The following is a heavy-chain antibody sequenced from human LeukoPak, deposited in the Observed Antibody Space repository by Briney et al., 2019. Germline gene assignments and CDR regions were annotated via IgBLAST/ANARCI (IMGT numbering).Heavy chain of an antibody. D-gene: IGHD4-17*01. CDR3: ARHNSHGDYPLDY. CDR2: INHSGST. J-gene: IGHJ4*02. Sequence: SETLSLTCAVYGGSFSGYYWSWIRQPPGKGLEWIGEINHSGSTNYNPSLKGRVTMSVDTSKNQFSLNLNSVTAADTAVYYCARHNSHGDYPLDYWGQGTLVTVSS. V-gene: IGHV4-34*01. CDR1: GGSFSGYY.